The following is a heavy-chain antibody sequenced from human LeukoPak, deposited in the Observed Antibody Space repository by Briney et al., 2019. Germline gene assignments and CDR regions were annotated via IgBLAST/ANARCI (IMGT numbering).Heavy chain of an antibody. D-gene: IGHD4-23*01. CDR1: GFTFSSYG. Sequence: GGSLRLSCAASGFTFSSYGMHWVRQAPGKGLEWVAFIRYDGSNKYYADSVKGRFTISRDNAKNSLYLQMNSLRAEDTAVYYCARDGNDYGGNSAYYFDYWGQGTLVTVSS. V-gene: IGHV3-30*02. CDR3: ARDGNDYGGNSAYYFDY. CDR2: IRYDGSNK. J-gene: IGHJ4*02.